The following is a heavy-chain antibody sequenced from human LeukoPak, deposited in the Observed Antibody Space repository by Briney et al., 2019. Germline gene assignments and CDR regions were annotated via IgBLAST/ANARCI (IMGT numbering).Heavy chain of an antibody. J-gene: IGHJ6*02. CDR3: AKRYGMDV. Sequence: GGSLRLSCAASGFTFRNYAMNWVRQAPGKGLEWVAFIRSDGDSSYHADSVKGRFTISRDNSKNTLSLQMNSLRADDTGVYYCAKRYGMDVWGQGTTVTVSS. CDR1: GFTFRNYA. V-gene: IGHV3-23*01. CDR2: IRSDGDSS.